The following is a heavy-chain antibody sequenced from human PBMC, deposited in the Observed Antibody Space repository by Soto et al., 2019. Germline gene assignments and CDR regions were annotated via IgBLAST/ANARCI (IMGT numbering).Heavy chain of an antibody. J-gene: IGHJ6*02. Sequence: ASVKVSCKASGGTFSSYAISWVRQAPGQGLEWMGGIIPIFGTANYAQKFQGRVTITADESTSTAYMELSSLRSEDTAVYYCARDRLVQLWGIHYYYYGMDVWGQGTTVTVSS. CDR2: IIPIFGTA. V-gene: IGHV1-69*13. CDR1: GGTFSSYA. CDR3: ARDRLVQLWGIHYYYYGMDV. D-gene: IGHD5-18*01.